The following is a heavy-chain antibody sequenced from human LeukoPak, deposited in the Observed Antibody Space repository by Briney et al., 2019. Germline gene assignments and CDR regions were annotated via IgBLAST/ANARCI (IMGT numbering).Heavy chain of an antibody. Sequence: GGSLRLSCAASGFTFSHYAMHWVRQAPGKGLQWVALISYDGSDKYYSDSVQGRFTISRDNSKNTLYLQMNSLGAEDTTVYFCVRGRYYYDSSGYLDYWGQGSLVTVSS. CDR1: GFTFSHYA. J-gene: IGHJ4*02. D-gene: IGHD3-22*01. CDR2: ISYDGSDK. CDR3: VRGRYYYDSSGYLDY. V-gene: IGHV3-30-3*01.